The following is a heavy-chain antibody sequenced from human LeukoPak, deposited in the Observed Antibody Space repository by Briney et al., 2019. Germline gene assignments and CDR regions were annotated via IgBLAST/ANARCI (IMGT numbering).Heavy chain of an antibody. D-gene: IGHD1-14*01. CDR1: GFTFSSYS. J-gene: IGHJ4*02. CDR3: ARRRGTHPSYFDY. CDR2: ISSSSSTI. Sequence: PGGSLRLSCAASGFTFSSYSMNWVRQAPGKGLEWVSYISSSSSTIYYADSVKGRFTISRDNAKNSLYLQMNSLRAEDTAVYYCARRRGTHPSYFDYWGREPWSPSPQ. V-gene: IGHV3-48*04.